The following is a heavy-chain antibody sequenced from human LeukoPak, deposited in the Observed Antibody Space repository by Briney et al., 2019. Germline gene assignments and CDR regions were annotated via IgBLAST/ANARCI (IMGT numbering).Heavy chain of an antibody. D-gene: IGHD6-19*01. CDR3: ARDGYIAVAGFFDY. J-gene: IGHJ4*02. CDR2: ISYDGSNK. CDR1: GFSFSSYT. V-gene: IGHV3-30-3*01. Sequence: GGPMSLSCAASGFSFSSYTMHWVRKAPGKGLEWVAVISYDGSNKYYADSVKGRFTISRDNSNNTLYLQMNSLRAEDTAVYYCARDGYIAVAGFFDYWGQGTLVTVSS.